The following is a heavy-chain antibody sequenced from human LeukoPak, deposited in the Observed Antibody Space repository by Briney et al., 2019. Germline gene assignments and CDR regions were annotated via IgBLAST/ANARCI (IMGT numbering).Heavy chain of an antibody. CDR3: ARHHIVGFYYYGMDV. Sequence: SETLSLTCTVSGGSISSYYWGWIRQPPGKGLEWIGYIYYSGSTNYNPSLKSRVTISVDTSKNQFSLKLSSVTAADTAVYYCARHHIVGFYYYGMDVWGQGTTVTVSS. CDR1: GGSISSYY. V-gene: IGHV4-59*08. CDR2: IYYSGST. D-gene: IGHD2-21*01. J-gene: IGHJ6*02.